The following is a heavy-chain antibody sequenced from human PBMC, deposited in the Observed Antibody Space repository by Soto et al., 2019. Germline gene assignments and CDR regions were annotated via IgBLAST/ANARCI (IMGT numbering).Heavy chain of an antibody. CDR2: ISAYNGNT. CDR3: ARFDTPSIVVVPAAIHAFDI. V-gene: IGHV1-18*01. D-gene: IGHD2-2*01. J-gene: IGHJ3*02. Sequence: ASVKVSCKASGYTFTSYGISWVRQAPGQGLEWMGWISAYNGNTNYAQKLQGRVTMTTDTSTSTDYMELRSLRAEDTSVCYFARFDTPSIVVVPAAIHAFDIWGQGTMVTVSS. CDR1: GYTFTSYG.